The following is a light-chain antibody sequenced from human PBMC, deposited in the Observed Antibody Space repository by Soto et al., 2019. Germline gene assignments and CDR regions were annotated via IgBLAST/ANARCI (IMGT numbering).Light chain of an antibody. CDR3: CSYEGSYAHI. CDR2: DVI. CDR1: SSDIGAYNF. Sequence: SVLTQPRSVSGSPGQSVTISCTGTSSDIGAYNFVSWFKQHPDKAPKPMIYDVIKRPSGFPDRFSGSKSGNTASLTIYGLQAEDEADYTCCSYEGSYAHIFGTETKVTVL. V-gene: IGLV2-11*01. J-gene: IGLJ1*01.